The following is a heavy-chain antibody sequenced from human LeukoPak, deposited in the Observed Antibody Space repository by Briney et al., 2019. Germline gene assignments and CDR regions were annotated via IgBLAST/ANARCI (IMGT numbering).Heavy chain of an antibody. J-gene: IGHJ6*03. CDR2: ISSSSSYI. Sequence: PGGSLRLSCAASGFTFSSYSMNWVRQAPGKGLEWVSSISSSSSYIYYADSVKDRFTISRDNAKNSLYLQMNSLRAEDTAVYYCARDGPRSITIFGVVPTHRFGYMDVWGKGTTVTVSS. CDR3: ARDGPRSITIFGVVPTHRFGYMDV. CDR1: GFTFSSYS. D-gene: IGHD3-3*01. V-gene: IGHV3-21*01.